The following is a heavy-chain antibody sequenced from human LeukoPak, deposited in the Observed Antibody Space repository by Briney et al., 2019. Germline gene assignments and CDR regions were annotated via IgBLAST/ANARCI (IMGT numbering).Heavy chain of an antibody. D-gene: IGHD3-22*01. J-gene: IGHJ4*02. CDR3: ARHRNYYDSSGYEVDY. CDR1: GGSISSYY. Sequence: PSETLSLTCTVSGGSISSYYWSGIRQPPGKGLEWIGYIYTSGSTNYNPSLKSRVTISVDTSKNQFSLKLSSVTAADTAVYYCARHRNYYDSSGYEVDYWGQGTLVTVSS. V-gene: IGHV4-4*09. CDR2: IYTSGST.